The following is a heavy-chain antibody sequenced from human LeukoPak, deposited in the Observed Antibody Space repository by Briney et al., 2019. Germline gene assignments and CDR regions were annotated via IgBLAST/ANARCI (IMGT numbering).Heavy chain of an antibody. V-gene: IGHV4-39*01. D-gene: IGHD4-17*01. Sequence: SETLSLTCIVSGGSISSTNYYWGWIRQSPGMGLEWIGSIYYIGSTYYNPSLKNRVTISVDTSKNQFSLKLSSVTAADRAVYYCARQGAGYGDYAHWGQGTLVTVSS. CDR3: ARQGAGYGDYAH. CDR2: IYYIGST. J-gene: IGHJ4*02. CDR1: GGSISSTNYY.